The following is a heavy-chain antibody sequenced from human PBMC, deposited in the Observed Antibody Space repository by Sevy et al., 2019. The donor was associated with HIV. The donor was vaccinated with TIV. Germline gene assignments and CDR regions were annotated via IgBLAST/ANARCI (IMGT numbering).Heavy chain of an antibody. Sequence: GGSLRLSCAASGFSFSSYWMHWVRQAPGKGLEWVANIKQDESEKYYVASVKGRFTISRDNAENSVYLQMNSLRPEDTAIYYCARGNSGSFDYWGQGTLVTVSS. V-gene: IGHV3-7*04. D-gene: IGHD3-22*01. J-gene: IGHJ4*02. CDR3: ARGNSGSFDY. CDR2: IKQDESEK. CDR1: GFSFSSYW.